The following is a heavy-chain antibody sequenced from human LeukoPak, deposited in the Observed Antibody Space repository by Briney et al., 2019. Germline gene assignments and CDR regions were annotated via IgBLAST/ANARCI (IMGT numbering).Heavy chain of an antibody. V-gene: IGHV4-59*01. CDR1: GGSISSYY. D-gene: IGHD5-24*01. Sequence: KPSETLTLTCTASGGSISSYYWSWIRQPPGKGLEWIGYIYYSGSTNYNPSLKSRVTISVDTSKNQFSLKLSSGTAADTAVYYCARVPKRSGFDIWGQGTMVTVSS. J-gene: IGHJ3*02. CDR2: IYYSGST. CDR3: ARVPKRSGFDI.